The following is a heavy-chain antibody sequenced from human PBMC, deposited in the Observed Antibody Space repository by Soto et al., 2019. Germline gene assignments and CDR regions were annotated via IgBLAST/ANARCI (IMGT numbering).Heavy chain of an antibody. J-gene: IGHJ6*02. CDR1: GFTFSSYA. D-gene: IGHD2-15*01. V-gene: IGHV3-23*01. CDR2: ISGSGGST. Sequence: EVQLLESGGGLVQPGGSLRLSCAASGFTFSSYAMSWVRQAPGKGLEWVSAISGSGGSTYYADSVKGRFTISRDNSKNTLYLQMNSLRAEDTAVYYCAKWDEDIVVVVAATPSDYYYGMDVWGQGTTVTVSS. CDR3: AKWDEDIVVVVAATPSDYYYGMDV.